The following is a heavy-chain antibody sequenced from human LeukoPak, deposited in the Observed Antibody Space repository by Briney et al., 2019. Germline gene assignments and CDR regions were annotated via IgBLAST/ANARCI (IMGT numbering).Heavy chain of an antibody. CDR2: INGDASST. Sequence: GGSLRLSCAASGLTLSGYWMHWVRQAPGKGLVWVSRINGDASSTSYADSVKSRFTISRDNAKSTLYPQMNSLRVEDTAVYYCARARGNTYGYFEYWGQGTLVTVSS. V-gene: IGHV3-74*01. J-gene: IGHJ4*02. CDR1: GLTLSGYW. D-gene: IGHD5-18*01. CDR3: ARARGNTYGYFEY.